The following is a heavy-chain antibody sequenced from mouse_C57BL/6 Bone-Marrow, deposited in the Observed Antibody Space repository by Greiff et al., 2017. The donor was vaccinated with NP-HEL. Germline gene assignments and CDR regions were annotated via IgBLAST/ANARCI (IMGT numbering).Heavy chain of an antibody. D-gene: IGHD1-1*01. J-gene: IGHJ4*01. CDR3: ARVPFTTEGAMDY. CDR1: GFSLSTSGMG. CDR2: IYWDDDK. Sequence: QVTLKVCGPGILQSSQTLSLTCSFSGFSLSTSGMGVSWIRQPSGKGLEWLAHIYWDDDKRYNPSLKSRLTIPKDTSRNQVFLKITSVDTADTATYYCARVPFTTEGAMDYWGQGTSVTVSS. V-gene: IGHV8-12*01.